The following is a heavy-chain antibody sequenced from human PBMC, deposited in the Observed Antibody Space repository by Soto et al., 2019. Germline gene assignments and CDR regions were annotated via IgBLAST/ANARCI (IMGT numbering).Heavy chain of an antibody. Sequence: PSETLSLTCAVYGGSFSGYYWSWIRQPPGKGLEWIGEINHSGSTNYNPSLKSRVPISVDTSKNQFSLKLSSVTAADTAVYYCARSDGYTIPVFGYWGQGTLVTVSS. CDR1: GGSFSGYY. CDR2: INHSGST. D-gene: IGHD2-2*02. J-gene: IGHJ4*02. CDR3: ARSDGYTIPVFGY. V-gene: IGHV4-34*01.